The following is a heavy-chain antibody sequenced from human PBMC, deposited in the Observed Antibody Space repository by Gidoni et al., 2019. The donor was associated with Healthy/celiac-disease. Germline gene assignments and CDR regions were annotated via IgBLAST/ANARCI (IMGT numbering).Heavy chain of an antibody. D-gene: IGHD3-22*01. V-gene: IGHV5-51*01. Sequence: EVQLVQSGAEVKKPGESLKISCKGSGYSFTSYWIGWVRQMPGKGLEWMGIIYLGDSDTRYSPSCQGQVTISADKSSSTAYLQWSSLEASDTAMYYCARSPMNYYDTSGYSSGKGAFDIWGQGTVVTVSS. CDR2: IYLGDSDT. CDR1: GYSFTSYW. CDR3: ARSPMNYYDTSGYSSGKGAFDI. J-gene: IGHJ3*02.